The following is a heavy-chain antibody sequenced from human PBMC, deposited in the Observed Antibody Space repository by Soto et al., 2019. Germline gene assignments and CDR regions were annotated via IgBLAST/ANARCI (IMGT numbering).Heavy chain of an antibody. D-gene: IGHD6-19*01. J-gene: IGHJ4*02. CDR1: GYTFTSYS. CDR3: AIAVAGTQ. CDR2: INTGNGNT. V-gene: IGHV1-3*04. Sequence: QVPLVQSGAEVKQPGASVKVSCKASGYTFTSYSIHWVRQAPGQRLEWVGWINTGNGNTKYSQKFQGRVTMTRDTSASTGYMELGSLTSGDTAVYYCAIAVAGTQWGQGTLVTVSS.